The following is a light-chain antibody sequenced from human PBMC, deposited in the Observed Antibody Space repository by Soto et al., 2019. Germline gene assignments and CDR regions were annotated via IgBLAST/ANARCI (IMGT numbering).Light chain of an antibody. V-gene: IGKV1-8*01. Sequence: AIQMTQSPSSLSASTGDRVTITCRASQGISSYLAWYQQKPGKAPKLLIYDASTLHSGVPSRFSGGGSGTDFTLTISSLQPEDFATYYCLQVNVYPSTFGGGTKVDIK. CDR1: QGISSY. CDR3: LQVNVYPST. J-gene: IGKJ4*01. CDR2: DAS.